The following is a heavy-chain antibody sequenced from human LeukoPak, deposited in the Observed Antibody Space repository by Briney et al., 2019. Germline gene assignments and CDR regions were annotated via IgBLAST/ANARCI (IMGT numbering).Heavy chain of an antibody. CDR1: GFALSTYE. J-gene: IGHJ5*02. V-gene: IGHV3-48*03. Sequence: GSLRLSCAASGFALSTYEMNWVRQAPGKGLEWIADITISGHTKNYAGSVKGRFSISRDNARTSLYLQMHSLRVEDTGVYYCARGDPHADLWGQGTLVTVSS. CDR3: ARGDPHADL. D-gene: IGHD5-24*01. CDR2: ITISGHTK.